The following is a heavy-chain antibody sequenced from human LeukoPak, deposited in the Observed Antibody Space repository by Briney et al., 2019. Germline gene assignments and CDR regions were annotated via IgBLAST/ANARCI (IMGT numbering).Heavy chain of an antibody. J-gene: IGHJ4*02. CDR2: ISYDGSNK. CDR1: GFTFSSYA. CDR3: ARDKSELLWFGEPSPYYFDY. Sequence: GRSLGLSCAASGFTFSSYAMHWVRQAPGKGLEWVAVISYDGSNKYYADSVKGRFTISRDNSKNTLYLQMNSLRAEDTAVYYCARDKSELLWFGEPSPYYFDYWGQGTLVTVSS. V-gene: IGHV3-30-3*01. D-gene: IGHD3-10*01.